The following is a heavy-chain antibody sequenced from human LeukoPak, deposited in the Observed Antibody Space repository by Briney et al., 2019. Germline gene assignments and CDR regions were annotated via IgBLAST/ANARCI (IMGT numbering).Heavy chain of an antibody. V-gene: IGHV3-13*01. CDR2: IGIRGDT. CDR3: ARGGIQVSGIDEFDY. J-gene: IGHJ4*02. CDR1: GFNFINYD. D-gene: IGHD6-19*01. Sequence: GGSLRLSCVASGFNFINYDMHWVRQVIGKGLEWVSAIGIRGDTHYSGSVKGRFTISRENAESSLYLQMNSLRAEDTAVYYCARGGIQVSGIDEFDYWGQGTLVTVSS.